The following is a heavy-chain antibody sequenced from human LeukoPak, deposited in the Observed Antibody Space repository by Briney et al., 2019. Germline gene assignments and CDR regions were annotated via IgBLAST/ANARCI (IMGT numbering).Heavy chain of an antibody. CDR3: ARELHAKLITMIVAFDI. Sequence: GGSLRLSCVVSGFTFSNYAMHWVRQAPGKGLEYVSAISSNGGSTYYANSVKGRFTISRDNSKNTLYLQMGSLRAEDMAVYYCARELHAKLITMIVAFDIWGQGTMVTVSS. D-gene: IGHD3-22*01. CDR1: GFTFSNYA. V-gene: IGHV3-64*01. J-gene: IGHJ3*02. CDR2: ISSNGGST.